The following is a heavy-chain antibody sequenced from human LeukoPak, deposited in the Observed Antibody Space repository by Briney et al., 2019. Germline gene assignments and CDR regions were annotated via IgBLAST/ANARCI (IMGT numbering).Heavy chain of an antibody. V-gene: IGHV4-59*01. CDR3: ARGVMITCGGVIVNPPLFDY. CDR2: IYYSGST. CDR1: GGSISSYY. J-gene: IGHJ4*02. Sequence: SETLSLTCTVSGGSISSYYWSWIRQPPGKGLEWIGYIYYSGSTNYNPSLKSRVTISVDTSKNQFSLKLSSVTAADTAVYYCARGVMITCGGVIVNPPLFDYWGQGTLVTVSS. D-gene: IGHD3-16*02.